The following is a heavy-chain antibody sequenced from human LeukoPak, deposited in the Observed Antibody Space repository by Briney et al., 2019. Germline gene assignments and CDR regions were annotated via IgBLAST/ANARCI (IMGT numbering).Heavy chain of an antibody. CDR1: GFTFSSYE. J-gene: IGHJ4*02. D-gene: IGHD3-10*01. CDR3: ARVPNRKLWFGKLFPSYFDY. Sequence: GGSLRLSCAASGFTFSSYEMNWVRQAPGKGLEWVSYISSGGSTIYYADSVKGRFTISRDNAKNSLYLQMNSLRAEDTAVYYCARVPNRKLWFGKLFPSYFDYWGQGTLVTVSS. V-gene: IGHV3-48*03. CDR2: ISSGGSTI.